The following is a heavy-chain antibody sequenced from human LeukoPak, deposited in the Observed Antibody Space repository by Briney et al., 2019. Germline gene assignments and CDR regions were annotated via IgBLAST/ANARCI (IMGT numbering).Heavy chain of an antibody. D-gene: IGHD3-3*01. CDR3: ARGDYDFWSGYPKKFDY. J-gene: IGHJ4*02. CDR1: GGSFSGYY. Sequence: PSETLSLTCAVHGGSFSGYYWSWIRQPPGKGLEWIGEINHSGSTNYNPSLKSRVTISVDTSKNQFSLKLSSVTAADTAVYYCARGDYDFWSGYPKKFDYWGQGTLVTVSS. CDR2: INHSGST. V-gene: IGHV4-34*01.